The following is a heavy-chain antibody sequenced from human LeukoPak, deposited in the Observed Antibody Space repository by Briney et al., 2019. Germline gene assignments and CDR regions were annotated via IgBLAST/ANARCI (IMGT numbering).Heavy chain of an antibody. J-gene: IGHJ4*02. D-gene: IGHD6-19*01. CDR2: IYTSGST. CDR1: GFTFSSYW. Sequence: GSLRLSCAASGFTFSSYWMSWIRQPAGKGLEWIGRIYTSGSTNYNPSLKSRVTMSVDTSKNQFSLKLSSVTAADTAVYYCARTGYSSGWSFDYWGQGTLVTVSS. V-gene: IGHV4-4*07. CDR3: ARTGYSSGWSFDY.